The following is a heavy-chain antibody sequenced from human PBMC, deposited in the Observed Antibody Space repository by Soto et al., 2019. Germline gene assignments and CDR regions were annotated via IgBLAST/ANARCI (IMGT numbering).Heavy chain of an antibody. J-gene: IGHJ1*01. CDR3: AHTVGLVVVTSEDEYFQH. V-gene: IGHV2-5*02. CDR1: GFSLSTSGVG. CDR2: IYWDDDK. Sequence: QITLKESGPTLVKPTQTLTLTCIFSGFSLSTSGVGVGWIRQPPGKALEWLAVIYWDDDKGYCPSLKNRLTITKDTSKNQVVLTMTNMDPVDTATYYCAHTVGLVVVTSEDEYFQHWGQGTQVTVSS. D-gene: IGHD2-15*01.